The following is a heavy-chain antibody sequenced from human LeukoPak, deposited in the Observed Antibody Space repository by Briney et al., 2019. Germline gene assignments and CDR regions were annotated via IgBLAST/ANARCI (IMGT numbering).Heavy chain of an antibody. CDR1: GFTFSSFW. J-gene: IGHJ4*02. CDR2: INSGGRTT. CDR3: AKSAGGASGWYRVDY. Sequence: PGGSLRLSCAASGFTFSSFWMHWVRQAPGKGLVWVSHINSGGRTTSYADSVKGRFTISRDNAKNTLYLQMNSLRAEDTAVYYCAKSAGGASGWYRVDYWGQGTLVTVSS. V-gene: IGHV3-74*01. D-gene: IGHD6-19*01.